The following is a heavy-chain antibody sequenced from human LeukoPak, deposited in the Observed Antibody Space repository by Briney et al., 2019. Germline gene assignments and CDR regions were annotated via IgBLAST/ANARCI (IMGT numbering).Heavy chain of an antibody. V-gene: IGHV3-48*03. Sequence: PGGSLRLSCAASGFTFSSYEMNWVRQAPGKGLEWVSYISSSGSTIYYADSVKGRFTISRDSAKNSLYLQMNSLRAEDTAVYYCAKAGGGFSLNYWGQGTLVTVSS. CDR1: GFTFSSYE. D-gene: IGHD3-16*01. CDR2: ISSSGSTI. CDR3: AKAGGGFSLNY. J-gene: IGHJ4*02.